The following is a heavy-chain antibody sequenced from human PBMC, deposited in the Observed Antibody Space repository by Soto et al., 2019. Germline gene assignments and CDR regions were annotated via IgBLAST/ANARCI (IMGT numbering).Heavy chain of an antibody. CDR3: ARGSPFPSTGEFDY. CDR2: IFYSGST. CDR1: GVSISSANYF. Sequence: PSETLSLTCSVSGVSISSANYFWTWIRQPPGRGLEWIGHIFYSGSTYYTPSLKSRVTISVDTSKNQFSLNLSSTTATDTAVYYCARGSPFPSTGEFDYWGQGTLVTVSS. D-gene: IGHD1-1*01. J-gene: IGHJ4*02. V-gene: IGHV4-30-4*01.